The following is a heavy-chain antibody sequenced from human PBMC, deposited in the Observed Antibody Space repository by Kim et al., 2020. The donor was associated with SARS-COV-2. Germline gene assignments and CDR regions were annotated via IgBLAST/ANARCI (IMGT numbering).Heavy chain of an antibody. CDR3: AKVYSAWYSDF. V-gene: IGHV3-23*01. CDR1: GFTFSNYD. CDR2: TSRSGDGT. J-gene: IGHJ4*02. D-gene: IGHD6-19*01. Sequence: GGSLRLSCAASGFTFSNYDMTWFRQAPGKGLEWVSSTSRSGDGTTYADSVKGRFTMSRDNSKNTLYLQINSLRADDTAVYYCAKVYSAWYSDFWGQGTLVTVSS.